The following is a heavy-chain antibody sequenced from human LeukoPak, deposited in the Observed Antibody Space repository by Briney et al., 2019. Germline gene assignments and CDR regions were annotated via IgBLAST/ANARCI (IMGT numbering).Heavy chain of an antibody. CDR1: GGTFSSYT. V-gene: IGHV1-69*04. Sequence: SVKVSCKASGGTFSSYTISWVRQAPGQGLEWMGRIIPILGIANYAQKFQGRATITADKSTSTAYMELSSLRSEDTAVYYCARDISQLWYFDYWGQGTLVTVCS. D-gene: IGHD5-18*01. CDR2: IIPILGIA. CDR3: ARDISQLWYFDY. J-gene: IGHJ4*02.